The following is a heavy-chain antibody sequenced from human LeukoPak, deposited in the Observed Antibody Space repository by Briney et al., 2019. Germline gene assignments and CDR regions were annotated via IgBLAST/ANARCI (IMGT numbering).Heavy chain of an antibody. J-gene: IGHJ6*02. V-gene: IGHV1-46*01. D-gene: IGHD4-11*01. Sequence: ASVNVSCKASGYTFTSYYMHWARQAPGQGLEWMGIINPSGGSTSYAQKFQGRVTMTRDTSTSTVYMELSSLRSGDTAVYYCARPYSNTYYYYYYGMDVWGQGTTVTVSS. CDR1: GYTFTSYY. CDR2: INPSGGST. CDR3: ARPYSNTYYYYYYGMDV.